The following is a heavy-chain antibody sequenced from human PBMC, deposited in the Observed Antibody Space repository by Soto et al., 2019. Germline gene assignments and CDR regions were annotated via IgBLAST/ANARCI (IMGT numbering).Heavy chain of an antibody. Sequence: ASVKVSCKASGYTFTSYGISWVRQAPGQGLEWMGWISAYNGNTNYAQKLQGRVTMTTDTSTSTAYMELRSLRSDDTAVYFCARRVLAAAGTNWFDPWGQGTLVTVSS. CDR1: GYTFTSYG. D-gene: IGHD6-13*01. CDR3: ARRVLAAAGTNWFDP. CDR2: ISAYNGNT. J-gene: IGHJ5*02. V-gene: IGHV1-18*01.